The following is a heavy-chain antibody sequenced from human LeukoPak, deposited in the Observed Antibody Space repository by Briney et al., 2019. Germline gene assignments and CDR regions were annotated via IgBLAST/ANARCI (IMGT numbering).Heavy chain of an antibody. CDR2: ISGSGGST. CDR3: AKGMAYYYDSSGL. V-gene: IGHV3-23*01. Sequence: GGSLRLSCAASGFTFSSYAMSWVRQAPGKGLEWVSAISGSGGSTYYADSVKGRFTISRDNSKNTLCLQMNSLRSEDTAVYYCAKGMAYYYDSSGLWGQGILVTVSS. D-gene: IGHD3-22*01. J-gene: IGHJ4*02. CDR1: GFTFSSYA.